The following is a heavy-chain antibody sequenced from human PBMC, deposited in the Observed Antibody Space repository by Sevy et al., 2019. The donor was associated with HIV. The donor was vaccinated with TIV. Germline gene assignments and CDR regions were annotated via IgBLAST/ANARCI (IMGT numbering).Heavy chain of an antibody. J-gene: IGHJ3*02. D-gene: IGHD1-26*01. Sequence: GGSLRLSCAASGFTFSSYGMHWVRQAPGKGLEWVAVISYDGSNKYYADSVKGRFTISRDNSKNTLYLQMNSLRAEDTAVYYCANLIVGARPGSAFDIWGQGTMVTVSS. CDR3: ANLIVGARPGSAFDI. CDR2: ISYDGSNK. CDR1: GFTFSSYG. V-gene: IGHV3-30*18.